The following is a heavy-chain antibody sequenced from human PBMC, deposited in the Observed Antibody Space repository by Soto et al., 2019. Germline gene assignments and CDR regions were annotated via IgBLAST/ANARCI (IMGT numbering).Heavy chain of an antibody. V-gene: IGHV1-69*01. CDR1: GGTFSSYA. CDR2: VIPIFGTA. D-gene: IGHD2-2*02. J-gene: IGHJ6*02. CDR3: ARAKEIVVVPAAIPNYYYGMDV. Sequence: QVQLVQSGAEVKKPGSSVKVSCKASGGTFSSYAISWVRQAPGQGLEWMGGVIPIFGTANYAQKFQGRGTITAYESTGTAYMELSSLRSEDTAVYSCARAKEIVVVPAAIPNYYYGMDVWGQGTTVTVSS.